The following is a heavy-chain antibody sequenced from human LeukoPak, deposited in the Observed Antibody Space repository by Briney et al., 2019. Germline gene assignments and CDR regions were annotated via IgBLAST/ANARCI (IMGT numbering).Heavy chain of an antibody. D-gene: IGHD3-3*01. V-gene: IGHV1-69*13. CDR2: IIPIFGTA. CDR1: GGTFSSYA. Sequence: SVKVSCKASGGTFSSYAISWVRQAPGQGLEWMGGIIPIFGTANYAQKFQGRVTITADESTSTAYKELSSLRSEDTAVYYCARTSHHDFWSGYEDYWGQGTLVTVSS. CDR3: ARTSHHDFWSGYEDY. J-gene: IGHJ4*02.